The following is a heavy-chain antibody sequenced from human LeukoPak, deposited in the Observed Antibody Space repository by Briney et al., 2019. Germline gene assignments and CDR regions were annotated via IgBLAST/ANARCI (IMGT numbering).Heavy chain of an antibody. D-gene: IGHD3-3*01. J-gene: IGHJ4*02. CDR3: ARGITTFDY. Sequence: GASVKVSCKASGYTFTSYGISWVRQATGQGLEWMGWMNPNSGNTGYAQKFQGRVTMTKNTSISTAYMELSSLRSEDTAVYYCARGITTFDYWGQGTLVTVSS. CDR2: MNPNSGNT. V-gene: IGHV1-8*02. CDR1: GYTFTSYG.